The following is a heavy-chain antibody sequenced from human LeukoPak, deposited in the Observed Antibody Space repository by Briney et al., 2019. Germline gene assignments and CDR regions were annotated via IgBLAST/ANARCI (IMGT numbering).Heavy chain of an antibody. CDR2: INPNSGGT. CDR1: GYTFTGYY. D-gene: IGHD3-10*01. V-gene: IGHV1-2*02. J-gene: IGHJ4*02. Sequence: ASVKVSCKASGYTFTGYYMHWVRQAPGQGLEWMGWINPNSGGTNYAQKFQGRVTMTRDTSISTAYMELSRLRSDDMAVYYCARGKYYYGSGSYQDYWGQGTLVTVSS. CDR3: ARGKYYYGSGSYQDY.